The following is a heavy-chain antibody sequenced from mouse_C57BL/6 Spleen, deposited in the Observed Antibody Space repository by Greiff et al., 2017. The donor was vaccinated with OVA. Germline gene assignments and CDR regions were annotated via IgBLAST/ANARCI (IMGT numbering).Heavy chain of an antibody. CDR2: IDPETGGT. J-gene: IGHJ4*01. CDR1: GYTFTDYE. Sequence: QVQLQQSGAELVRPGASVTLSCKASGYTFTDYEMHWVKQTPVHGLEWIGAIDPETGGTAYNQKFKGKAILTADKSSRPAYMELSSLTSEDSAVYYCTRGGSSLYYAMDYWGQGTSVTVSS. D-gene: IGHD1-1*01. CDR3: TRGGSSLYYAMDY. V-gene: IGHV1-15*01.